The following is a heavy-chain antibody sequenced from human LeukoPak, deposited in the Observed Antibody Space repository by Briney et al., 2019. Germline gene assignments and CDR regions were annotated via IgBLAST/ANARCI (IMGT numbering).Heavy chain of an antibody. CDR2: INSDGKTT. V-gene: IGHV3-74*01. CDR1: GFNFDNYW. CDR3: AKLSSYWSFDY. J-gene: IGHJ4*02. D-gene: IGHD6-13*01. Sequence: GGSLRLSCAASGFNFDNYWMHWVRQAPGKGLVWVSGINSDGKTTSYADSVKGRFTISRDNAKSTLFPQMNSLRVEDTAVYYCAKLSSYWSFDYWGQGSLVTVSS.